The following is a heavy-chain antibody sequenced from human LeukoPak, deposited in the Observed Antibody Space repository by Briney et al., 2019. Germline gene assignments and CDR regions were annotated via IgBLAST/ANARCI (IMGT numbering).Heavy chain of an antibody. J-gene: IGHJ4*02. D-gene: IGHD4-17*01. CDR2: ITSSSSYI. V-gene: IGHV3-21*04. CDR3: AKDATVTTRAPRYYFDY. Sequence: GGSLRLSCAASGFTFSSYSMNWVRQAPGKGLEWVSSITSSSSYIYYADSVKGRFTISRDNAKNTLYLQMNSLRAEDTAVYYCAKDATVTTRAPRYYFDYWGQGTLVTVSS. CDR1: GFTFSSYS.